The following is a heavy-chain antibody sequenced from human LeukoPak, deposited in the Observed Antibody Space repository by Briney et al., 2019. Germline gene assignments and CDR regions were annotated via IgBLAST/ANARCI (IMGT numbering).Heavy chain of an antibody. CDR1: GVTPSIYR. CDR2: IKQGGSEK. D-gene: IGHD1-26*01. CDR3: ARDNYLVGATDYFDY. J-gene: IGHJ4*02. Sequence: RGSLRLSCAASGVTPSIYRMSCGRHTPGKGLEWVANIKQGGSEKYYVDSVKGRFIISRDNAKNSLYLQMNSLRAEDTAVYYCARDNYLVGATDYFDYWGQGTLVTVSS. V-gene: IGHV3-7*01.